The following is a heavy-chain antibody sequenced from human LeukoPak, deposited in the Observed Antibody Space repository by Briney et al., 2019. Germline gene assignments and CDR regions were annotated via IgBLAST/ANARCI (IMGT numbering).Heavy chain of an antibody. CDR2: IYYSGST. CDR3: ARGLDSYGLNPLANWFDP. CDR1: GGSISSSSYY. V-gene: IGHV4-39*07. Sequence: SETLSLTCTVSGGSISSSSYYWGWIRQPPGKGLEWIGSIYYSGSTYYNPSLKSRVTISVDTSKNQFSLKLSSVTAADTTVYYCARGLDSYGLNPLANWFDPWGQGTLVTVSS. J-gene: IGHJ5*02. D-gene: IGHD5-18*01.